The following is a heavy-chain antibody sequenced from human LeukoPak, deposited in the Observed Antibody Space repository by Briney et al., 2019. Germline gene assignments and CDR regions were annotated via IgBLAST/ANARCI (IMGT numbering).Heavy chain of an antibody. V-gene: IGHV3-43*02. Sequence: GGSLRLSCAASGFTFDDYAMHWVRQAPGKGLEWVSLISGDGGSTYYADSVKGRFTISRDTSKNSLYLQMNSLRTEDTALYYCAKDNYDILTGPFDYWGQGTLVTVSS. D-gene: IGHD3-9*01. CDR3: AKDNYDILTGPFDY. CDR1: GFTFDDYA. CDR2: ISGDGGST. J-gene: IGHJ4*02.